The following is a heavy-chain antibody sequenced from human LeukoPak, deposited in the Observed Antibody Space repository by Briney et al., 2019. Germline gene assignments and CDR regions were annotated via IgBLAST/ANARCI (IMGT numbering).Heavy chain of an antibody. CDR2: IKQDGSEK. CDR1: GFTFSSYW. D-gene: IGHD6-19*01. V-gene: IGHV3-7*03. J-gene: IGHJ5*02. CDR3: ARDIPLAGEEEGPNWFDP. Sequence: GGSLRLSCAASGFTFSSYWMSWVRQAPGKGLEWVANIKQDGSEKYYVDSVKGRFTISRDNAKNSLYLQMNSLRAEDTAVYCCARDIPLAGEEEGPNWFDPWGQGTLVTVSS.